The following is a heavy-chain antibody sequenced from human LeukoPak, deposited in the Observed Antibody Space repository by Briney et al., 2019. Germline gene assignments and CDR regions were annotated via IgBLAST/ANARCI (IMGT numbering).Heavy chain of an antibody. CDR1: GFTVSSNY. CDR2: IYSGGST. D-gene: IGHD2-2*01. V-gene: IGHV3-66*01. J-gene: IGHJ4*02. CDR3: ARAARYCSSTSCTYFDY. Sequence: GGSLRLSCAASGFTVSSNYMSWVRQAPGKGLEWVSVIYSGGSTYYADSVKGRFTISRDNSKNTLYLQMNSLRAEDTAVYYCARAARYCSSTSCTYFDYWGQGTLVTVSS.